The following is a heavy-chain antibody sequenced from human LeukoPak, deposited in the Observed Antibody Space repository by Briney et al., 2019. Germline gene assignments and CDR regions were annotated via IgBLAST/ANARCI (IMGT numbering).Heavy chain of an antibody. J-gene: IGHJ4*02. Sequence: PGGSLRLSCAASGFTFSTYWMSWVRQAPGKGLEWVANINQDGSDKYHVDSVKGRFTISRDNAKNSLYLQMNSLRAKDTAVYYCASRIVGTPDYFDYWGLGTLVTVSS. CDR2: INQDGSDK. CDR1: GFTFSTYW. CDR3: ASRIVGTPDYFDY. D-gene: IGHD1-26*01. V-gene: IGHV3-7*01.